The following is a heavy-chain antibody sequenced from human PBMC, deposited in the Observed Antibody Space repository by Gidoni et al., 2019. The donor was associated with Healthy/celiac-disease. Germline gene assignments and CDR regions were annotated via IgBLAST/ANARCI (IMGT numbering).Heavy chain of an antibody. CDR3: ARESIAAAGTGGDFDY. V-gene: IGHV4-38-2*02. Sequence: QVQLQESGPGLVKPSETLSLTCTVSGYSISSGYSWGWSRQPPGKGLEWIGSIYHSGSNYYNPSLKSRVTIAVDTTKNQFSMKRSSVTAADTAVYYWARESIAAAGTGGDFDYWGQGTLVTVSS. D-gene: IGHD6-13*01. CDR2: IYHSGSN. CDR1: GYSISSGYS. J-gene: IGHJ4*02.